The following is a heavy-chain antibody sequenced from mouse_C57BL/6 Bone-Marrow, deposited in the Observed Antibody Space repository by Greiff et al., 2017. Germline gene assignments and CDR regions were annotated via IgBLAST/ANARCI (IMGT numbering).Heavy chain of an antibody. D-gene: IGHD2-4*01. Sequence: VKLMESGPGLVQPSQSLSITCTVSGFSLTSYGVHWVRQSPGKGLEWLGVIWSGGSTDYNAAFISRLSISKDNSKSQVFFKMNSLQADDTAIYYCARQNYDYGHYYAMDYWGQGTSVTVSS. V-gene: IGHV2-2*01. CDR1: GFSLTSYG. J-gene: IGHJ4*01. CDR3: ARQNYDYGHYYAMDY. CDR2: IWSGGST.